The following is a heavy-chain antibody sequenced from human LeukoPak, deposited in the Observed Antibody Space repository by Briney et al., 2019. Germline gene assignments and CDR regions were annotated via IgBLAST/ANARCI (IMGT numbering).Heavy chain of an antibody. V-gene: IGHV3-21*01. Sequence: GGSLRLSCAASGFTFSSYSMNWVSQAPGKGLEWVSSISSSSSYIYYADSVKGRFTISRDNAKNSLYLQMNSLRAEDTAVYYCARVAQGYYFDYWGQGTLVTVSS. J-gene: IGHJ4*02. CDR3: ARVAQGYYFDY. CDR2: ISSSSSYI. CDR1: GFTFSSYS.